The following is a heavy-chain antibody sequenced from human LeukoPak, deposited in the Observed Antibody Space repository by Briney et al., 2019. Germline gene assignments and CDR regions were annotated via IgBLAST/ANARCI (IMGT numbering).Heavy chain of an antibody. Sequence: PSETLSLTCTVSGGSISSYYWSWIRQPPGKGLEWIGYIYYSGSTNYNPSLKSRVTISVDTSKNQFSLKLSSVTAADTAVYYCARTETTVAGTPFFDYWGQGTLVTVSS. D-gene: IGHD6-19*01. CDR2: IYYSGST. J-gene: IGHJ4*02. CDR3: ARTETTVAGTPFFDY. V-gene: IGHV4-59*08. CDR1: GGSISSYY.